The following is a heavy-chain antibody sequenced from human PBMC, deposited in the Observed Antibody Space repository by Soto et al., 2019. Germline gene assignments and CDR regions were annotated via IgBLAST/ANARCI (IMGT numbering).Heavy chain of an antibody. CDR2: IYYSGST. CDR3: ARTRISVVGMDV. Sequence: SETLSLTCTVSGGSISSGGYYWSWIRQHPGKGLEWIGYIYYSGSTYYNPSLKSRDTISVDTSKNQFSLKLSSVTAADTAVYYCARTRISVVGMDVWGQGTTVTVSS. CDR1: GGSISSGGYY. V-gene: IGHV4-31*03. D-gene: IGHD2-15*01. J-gene: IGHJ6*02.